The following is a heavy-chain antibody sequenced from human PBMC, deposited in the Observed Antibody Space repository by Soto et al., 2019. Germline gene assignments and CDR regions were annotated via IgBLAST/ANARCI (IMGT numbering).Heavy chain of an antibody. J-gene: IGHJ4*02. V-gene: IGHV3-15*01. Sequence: GGSLRLACPASGSTFSNAWMSCVRHAPGRGLEWVGRIKSKTDGGTTDYAAPVKGRFTISRDDSKNTLYLQMNSLKTEDTAVYYCTPSMITFGGVIVPIDYWGQGTLVTVSS. D-gene: IGHD3-16*02. CDR1: GSTFSNAW. CDR3: TPSMITFGGVIVPIDY. CDR2: IKSKTDGGTT.